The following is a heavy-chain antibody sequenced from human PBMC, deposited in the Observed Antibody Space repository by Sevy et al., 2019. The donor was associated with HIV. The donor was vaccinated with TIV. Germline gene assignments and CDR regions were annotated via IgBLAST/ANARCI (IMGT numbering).Heavy chain of an antibody. Sequence: GGSLRLSCAASGFTFSSYAMSWVRQAPGKGLEWVSPISGSGGSTYYADSVKGRFTISRDNSKNTLYLQMNSLRAEDTAVYYCAKEGIAAAGTTGTGAFDIWGQGTMVTVSS. CDR2: ISGSGGST. CDR3: AKEGIAAAGTTGTGAFDI. J-gene: IGHJ3*02. D-gene: IGHD6-13*01. CDR1: GFTFSSYA. V-gene: IGHV3-23*01.